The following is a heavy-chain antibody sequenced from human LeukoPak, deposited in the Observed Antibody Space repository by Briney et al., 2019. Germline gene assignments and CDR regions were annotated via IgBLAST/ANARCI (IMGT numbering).Heavy chain of an antibody. D-gene: IGHD3-10*01. CDR3: AQGGSEIYYFYHGMDV. Sequence: QPGGSLRLSCAASGFSFNSYAIHWVRQAPGKGLEWVTAISYDGSNKHYADSARGRFTISRDNSKNTLYLQMNSLRTEDTAVYYCAQGGSEIYYFYHGMDVWGRGTTVTVSS. V-gene: IGHV3-30*03. CDR1: GFSFNSYA. CDR2: ISYDGSNK. J-gene: IGHJ6*02.